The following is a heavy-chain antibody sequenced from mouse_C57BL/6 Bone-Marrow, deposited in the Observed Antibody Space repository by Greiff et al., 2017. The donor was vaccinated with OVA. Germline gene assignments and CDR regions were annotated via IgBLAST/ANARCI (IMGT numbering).Heavy chain of an antibody. Sequence: VQLQQSGAELMKPGASVKLSCKATGYTFTGYWIEWVKQRPGHGLEWIGEILPGSGSTNYNEKFKGKATFTADTSSNTAYMQLSSLTTEDSAIYYCARTLSLYYGSSYVGYFDYWGQGTTLTVSS. D-gene: IGHD1-1*01. V-gene: IGHV1-9*01. CDR1: GYTFTGYW. J-gene: IGHJ2*01. CDR2: ILPGSGST. CDR3: ARTLSLYYGSSYVGYFDY.